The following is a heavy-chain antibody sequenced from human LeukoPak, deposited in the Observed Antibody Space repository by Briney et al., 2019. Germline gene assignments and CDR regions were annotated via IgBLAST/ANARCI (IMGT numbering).Heavy chain of an antibody. Sequence: PSETLSLTCTVSGGSISSYYWSWIRQPPGKGLEWIGHIYYSGSTNYNPSLKSRVTISVDTSKNQFSLNLSSVTAADTAVYYCARYSSGWRSFDIWGQGTMVTVSS. D-gene: IGHD6-19*01. CDR3: ARYSSGWRSFDI. CDR1: GGSISSYY. CDR2: IYYSGST. J-gene: IGHJ3*02. V-gene: IGHV4-59*01.